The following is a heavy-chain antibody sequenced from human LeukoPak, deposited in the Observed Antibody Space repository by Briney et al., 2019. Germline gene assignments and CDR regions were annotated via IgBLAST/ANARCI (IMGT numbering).Heavy chain of an antibody. V-gene: IGHV3-66*01. CDR3: ARDRGSPLWFGELR. CDR1: GFTFNTYW. J-gene: IGHJ4*02. CDR2: VHSGGST. Sequence: GGSLRLSCAVSGFTFNTYWMHWVRQAPGKGLEWVSVVHSGGSTYYADSVKGRFTISRDNSKNTLYLQMNSLRAEDTAVYYCARDRGSPLWFGELRWGQGTLVTVSS. D-gene: IGHD3-10*01.